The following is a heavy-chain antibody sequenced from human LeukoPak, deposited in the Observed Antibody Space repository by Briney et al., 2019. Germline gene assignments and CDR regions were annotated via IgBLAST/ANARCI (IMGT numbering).Heavy chain of an antibody. CDR2: IYYSGST. V-gene: IGHV4-59*11. CDR1: GGSIINHY. Sequence: SETLSLTCTASGGSIINHYWNWIRQPPGKGLEWIGYIYYSGSTNYNPSLKSRVTISVDTSKNQFSLKLSSVTAADTAVYYCGGGMFYYYMDVWGKGTTVTVSS. CDR3: GGGMFYYYMDV. J-gene: IGHJ6*03. D-gene: IGHD3-10*02.